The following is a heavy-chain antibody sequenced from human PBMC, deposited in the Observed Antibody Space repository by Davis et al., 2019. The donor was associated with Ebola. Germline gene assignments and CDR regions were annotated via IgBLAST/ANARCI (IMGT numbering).Heavy chain of an antibody. D-gene: IGHD1-26*01. Sequence: MPSETLSLTCAVYGGSFSGYYWSWIRQPPGKGLEWIGEINHSGSTNYNPSLKSRVTISVDTSKNQFSLNLSSVTDADTAVYYCARTVGATALFDFWGQGTLVAVSS. CDR1: GGSFSGYY. V-gene: IGHV4-34*01. CDR3: ARTVGATALFDF. J-gene: IGHJ4*02. CDR2: INHSGST.